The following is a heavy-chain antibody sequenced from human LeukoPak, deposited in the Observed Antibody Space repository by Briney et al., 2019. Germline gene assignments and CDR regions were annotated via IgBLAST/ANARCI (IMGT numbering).Heavy chain of an antibody. CDR2: IKEDGGEK. D-gene: IGHD3-22*01. CDR1: GFTFSNYW. Sequence: GGSLRLSCAVSGFTFSNYWMSWVRQAPGKGPEWVANIKEDGGEKYYVDSVKGRFTISRDNAKNSLYLQMNSLRAEDTAVYYCAKDFSGGYYYFDYWGQGTLVTVSS. CDR3: AKDFSGGYYYFDY. J-gene: IGHJ4*02. V-gene: IGHV3-7*03.